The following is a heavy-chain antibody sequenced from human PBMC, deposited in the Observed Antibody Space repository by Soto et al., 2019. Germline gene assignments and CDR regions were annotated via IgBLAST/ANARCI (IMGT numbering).Heavy chain of an antibody. CDR3: AGQQPRYCTSGVCYKGPRYFDY. CDR1: GGSISSSSYY. D-gene: IGHD2-8*01. J-gene: IGHJ4*02. CDR2: IYYSGST. V-gene: IGHV4-39*02. Sequence: QLQLQESGPGLVKPSETLSLTCTVSGGSISSSSYYWGWIRQPPGKGLEWIGSIYYSGSTYHNPARMSGVTIAVDTSNNHFPLKLRSVTAADTAVYYCAGQQPRYCTSGVCYKGPRYFDYWGQGTLVTVSS.